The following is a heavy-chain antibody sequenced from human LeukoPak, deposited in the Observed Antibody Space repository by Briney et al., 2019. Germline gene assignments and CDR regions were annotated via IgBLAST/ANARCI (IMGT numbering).Heavy chain of an antibody. J-gene: IGHJ4*02. CDR3: ARGVEPLAANTLAY. CDR1: GFTVITND. Sequence: GESLRLSCAASGFTVITNDMTWGRQAPGKGLEWVSFLYSDGNTNYADSVQGRFTISRDNSKNTLYLEMNSLSPDDTAVYYCARGVEPLAANTLAYWGQGTLVTVS. V-gene: IGHV3-53*01. D-gene: IGHD1-14*01. CDR2: LYSDGNT.